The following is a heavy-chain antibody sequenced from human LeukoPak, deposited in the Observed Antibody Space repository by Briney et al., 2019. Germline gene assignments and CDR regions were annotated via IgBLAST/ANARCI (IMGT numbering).Heavy chain of an antibody. CDR3: ASDGVAVADGWAGFDS. V-gene: IGHV3-53*01. J-gene: IGHJ5*01. CDR1: GFTVSSNY. Sequence: PGGSLRLSCAASGFTVSSNYMSWVRQAPGEGLEWVSVIYSGGSTYYADSVKGRFTISRDNSKNTLYLQMNSLRAEDTAVYYCASDGVAVADGWAGFDSWGQRTLVTVSS. D-gene: IGHD6-19*01. CDR2: IYSGGST.